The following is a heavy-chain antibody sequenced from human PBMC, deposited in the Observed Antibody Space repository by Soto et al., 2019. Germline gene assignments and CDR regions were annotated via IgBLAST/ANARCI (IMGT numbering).Heavy chain of an antibody. CDR3: TTAPAIPSWSY. V-gene: IGHV3-15*01. CDR2: IRSKNDGGTT. CDR1: EFTFSNAW. J-gene: IGHJ4*02. Sequence: EVQLVESGGGLVKPGESLRLSCAASEFTFSNAWMSWVRQAPGKGLEWIGRIRSKNDGGTTEYGAPMKGRFTISRDDSENMLYVQMYSLKTADAAVYYCTTAPAIPSWSYWGQGTLVTVSS.